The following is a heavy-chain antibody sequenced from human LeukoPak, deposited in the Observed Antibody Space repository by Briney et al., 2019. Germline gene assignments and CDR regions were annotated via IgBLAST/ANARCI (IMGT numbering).Heavy chain of an antibody. CDR1: GFTFSSYA. CDR2: ISSNGGST. J-gene: IGHJ4*02. V-gene: IGHV3-64*01. Sequence: GGSLRLSCAASGFTFSSYAMHWVRQAPGKGLEYVSAISSNGGSTYYANSAKGRFTISRDNSKNTLYLQMGSLRAEDMAVYYCARECWNDPSCLDYWGQGTLVTVSS. CDR3: ARECWNDPSCLDY. D-gene: IGHD1-1*01.